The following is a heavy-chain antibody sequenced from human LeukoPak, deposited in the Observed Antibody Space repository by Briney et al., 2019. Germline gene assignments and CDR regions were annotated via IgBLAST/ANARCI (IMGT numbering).Heavy chain of an antibody. CDR2: IKQEGSEK. D-gene: IGHD2-2*01. V-gene: IGHV3-7*01. J-gene: IGHJ5*02. Sequence: SGGSLRLSCAASGFTFSSYWMSWVRQAPGKGLEWVANIKQEGSEKYYVDSVKGRFTISRDNAKNSLYLQMNSLRAEDTAVYYCAGSVYCSSTSCARFDPWGQGTLVTVSS. CDR3: AGSVYCSSTSCARFDP. CDR1: GFTFSSYW.